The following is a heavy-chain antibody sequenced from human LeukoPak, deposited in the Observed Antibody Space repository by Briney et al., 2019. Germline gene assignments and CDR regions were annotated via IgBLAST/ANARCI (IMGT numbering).Heavy chain of an antibody. D-gene: IGHD2-2*02. CDR1: GGSISSYY. CDR2: IYTSGST. Sequence: SETLSLTGTVSGGSISSYYWSWIRQPAGKGLEWIGRIYTSGSTNYNPSLKSRVTMSVDTSKNQFSLKLSSVTAADTAVYYCAISRGGYCSSTSCYNYYYMDVWGKGTTVTVSS. V-gene: IGHV4-4*07. J-gene: IGHJ6*03. CDR3: AISRGGYCSSTSCYNYYYMDV.